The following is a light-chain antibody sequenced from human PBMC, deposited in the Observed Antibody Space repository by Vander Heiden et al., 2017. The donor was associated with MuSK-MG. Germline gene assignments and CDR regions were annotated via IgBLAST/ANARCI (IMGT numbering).Light chain of an antibody. V-gene: IGKV4-1*01. J-gene: IGKJ2*01. CDR2: WAS. CDR1: QSVVDSSNNKMY. Sequence: DIVMTQSPDSLAVSLGERDTIYCNSSQSVVDSSNNKMYLAWYQQKPGQPPKLLIYWASTREYGVPDRFSGSGSGTDFTLTISSRQAEDVAVYYCQQDDSTPSTFGQGTKLEIK. CDR3: QQDDSTPST.